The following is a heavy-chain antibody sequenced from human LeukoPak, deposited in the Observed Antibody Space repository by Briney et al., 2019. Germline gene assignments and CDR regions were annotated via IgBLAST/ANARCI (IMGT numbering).Heavy chain of an antibody. J-gene: IGHJ4*02. CDR1: GYTFTSYY. CDR2: INPSGGST. Sequence: ASVKVSCRASGYTFTSYYMHWVRQAPGQGLEWMGIINPSGGSTSYAQKFQGRVTMTRDTSTRTVYMELSSLRSEDTAVYYCARESASEGYFDYWGQGTLVTVSS. V-gene: IGHV1-46*01. CDR3: ARESASEGYFDY.